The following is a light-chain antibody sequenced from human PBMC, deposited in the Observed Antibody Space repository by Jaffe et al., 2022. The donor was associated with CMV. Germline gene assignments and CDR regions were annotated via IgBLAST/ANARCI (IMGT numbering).Light chain of an antibody. V-gene: IGLV3-21*04. CDR2: YDS. J-gene: IGLJ3*02. CDR1: NLGGQG. CDR3: QVWDGRSDHWV. Sequence: SNVLTQPPSVSVAPGKTATITCGGTNLGGQGVNWYQQKPGQAPLLVIYYDSDRPSGIPERFSGSNSGNTATLTISRVEAGDEADYYCQVWDGRSDHWVFGGGTKLTVL.